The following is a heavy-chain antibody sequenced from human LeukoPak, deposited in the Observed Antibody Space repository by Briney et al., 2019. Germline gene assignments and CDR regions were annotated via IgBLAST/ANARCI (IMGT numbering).Heavy chain of an antibody. D-gene: IGHD5-24*01. J-gene: IGHJ3*02. CDR1: GYTFSGFY. Sequence: ASVKASCKASGYTFSGFYIHWVRQAPGQGLEWVGLINPGGDNTDYAQNFQGRVTMTRDTSTSTVYMGLSSLRSEDTAVYYCARIRDGYNDAYDIWGQGTMVTVSS. CDR3: ARIRDGYNDAYDI. V-gene: IGHV1-46*01. CDR2: INPGGDNT.